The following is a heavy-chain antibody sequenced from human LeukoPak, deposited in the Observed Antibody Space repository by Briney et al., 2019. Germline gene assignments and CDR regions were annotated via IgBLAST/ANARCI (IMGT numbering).Heavy chain of an antibody. D-gene: IGHD3-16*01. CDR2: IYSSGTI. CDR3: TRDSGTTGGVKFDP. Sequence: SETLSLTCCVSGGSISSYYWGSIRQPAGKGLEWIGRIYSSGTITYNPSLQSRVTMSVDTSKNEFSLKMSSVTAADTAVDYCTRDSGTTGGVKFDPWGEGTPVAVSS. V-gene: IGHV4-4*07. J-gene: IGHJ5*02. CDR1: GGSISSYY.